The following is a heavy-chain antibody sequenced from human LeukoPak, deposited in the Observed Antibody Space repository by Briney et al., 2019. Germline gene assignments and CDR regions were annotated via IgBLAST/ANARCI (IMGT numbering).Heavy chain of an antibody. J-gene: IGHJ5*02. V-gene: IGHV4-34*01. D-gene: IGHD6-19*01. Sequence: SETLSLTCAVYDGSFSGYYWSWIRQPPGKGLEWIGEINHSGSTNYNPSLKSRVTISVDTSKNQFSLKLSSVTAADTAVYYCARQKPGYSSGWYPNWFDPWGQGTLVTVSS. CDR2: INHSGST. CDR1: DGSFSGYY. CDR3: ARQKPGYSSGWYPNWFDP.